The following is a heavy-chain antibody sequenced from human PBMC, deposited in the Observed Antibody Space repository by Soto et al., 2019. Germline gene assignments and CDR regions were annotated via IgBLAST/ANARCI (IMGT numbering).Heavy chain of an antibody. J-gene: IGHJ4*02. CDR3: AKVSSSWYAGFFDL. CDR1: TFTFSSYV. Sequence: PVGSLRLSCEASTFTFSSYVMNWVRQAPGKGLEWVSGIDGPADSTTYADSVKGRFTISRDNSMNTLYLQMNTLRAEDTAVYYCAKVSSSWYAGFFDLWGQGTLVTVSS. V-gene: IGHV3-23*01. CDR2: IDGPADST. D-gene: IGHD6-13*01.